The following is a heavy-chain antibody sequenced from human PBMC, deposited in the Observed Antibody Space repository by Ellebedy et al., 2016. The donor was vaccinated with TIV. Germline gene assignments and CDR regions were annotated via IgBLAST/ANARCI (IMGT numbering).Heavy chain of an antibody. Sequence: SLKISCAASGFIFSSYAMHWVRQAPGKGLEWVSGISWNSGSIGYADSVKGRFTISRDNAKNSLYLQMNSLRAEDTALYYCAKGYSSGWLEVDYWGQGTLVTVSS. CDR2: ISWNSGSI. CDR3: AKGYSSGWLEVDY. D-gene: IGHD6-19*01. V-gene: IGHV3-9*01. J-gene: IGHJ4*02. CDR1: GFIFSSYA.